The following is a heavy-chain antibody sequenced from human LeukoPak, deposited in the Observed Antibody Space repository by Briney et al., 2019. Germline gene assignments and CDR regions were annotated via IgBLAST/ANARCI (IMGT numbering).Heavy chain of an antibody. V-gene: IGHV3-48*01. Sequence: GGSLRLSCAASGFTFSSYSMNWVRQAPGKGLEWVSYISSSTNTIYYADSVRGRFTISRDSAKNSLSLQMNSLRAEDTAVYYCASAYCCGSGNYDYWGQGTLVTVSS. D-gene: IGHD3-10*01. CDR2: ISSSTNTI. CDR3: ASAYCCGSGNYDY. CDR1: GFTFSSYS. J-gene: IGHJ4*02.